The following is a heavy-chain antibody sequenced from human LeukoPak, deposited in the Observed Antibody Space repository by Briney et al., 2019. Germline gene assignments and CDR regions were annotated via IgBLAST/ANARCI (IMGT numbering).Heavy chain of an antibody. Sequence: GGSLRLSCAASGFIFRNYAMSWVRQAPGKALEWVSAISGSADSTHYGDSVKGRFTISRDNSKNALYLQMNSLRAEDAAVYFCAKGITVALPYYFEYWGQGTLVTVSS. CDR1: GFIFRNYA. D-gene: IGHD6-19*01. J-gene: IGHJ4*02. V-gene: IGHV3-23*01. CDR2: ISGSADST. CDR3: AKGITVALPYYFEY.